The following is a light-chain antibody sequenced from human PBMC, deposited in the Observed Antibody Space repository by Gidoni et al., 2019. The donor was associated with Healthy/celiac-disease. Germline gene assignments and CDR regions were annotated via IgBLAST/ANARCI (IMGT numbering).Light chain of an antibody. V-gene: IGKV1-9*01. CDR1: QGISSY. J-gene: IGKJ5*01. Sequence: DIQLTQSPSFLSASVGDRVTINCRASQGISSYLAWYQQKPGKAPKLLIYAASTLQSGVPSRFSGSGSGTEFTLTISSLQPEDFATYYCQQLNSYPPEITFGQGTRLEIK. CDR2: AAS. CDR3: QQLNSYPPEIT.